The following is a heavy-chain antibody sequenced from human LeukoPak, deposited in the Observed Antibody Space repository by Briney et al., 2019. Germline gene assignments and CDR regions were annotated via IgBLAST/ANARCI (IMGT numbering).Heavy chain of an antibody. CDR2: ISAYNGNT. V-gene: IGHV1-18*01. D-gene: IGHD5-18*01. J-gene: IGHJ4*02. CDR1: GYTSTSYG. Sequence: GASVKVSCKASGYTSTSYGISWVRQAPGQGLEWMGWISAYNGNTNYAQKLQGRVTMTTDTSTSTAYMELRSLRSDDTAVYYCARDLYGDTAMEVNVYWGQETLVTVSS. CDR3: ARDLYGDTAMEVNVY.